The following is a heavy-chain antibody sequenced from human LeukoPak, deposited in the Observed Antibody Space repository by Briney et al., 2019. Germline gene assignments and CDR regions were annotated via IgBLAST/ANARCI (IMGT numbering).Heavy chain of an antibody. V-gene: IGHV1-69*04. CDR2: IIPILGIA. J-gene: IGHJ3*02. CDR3: ARLMGITMIVVGTDAFDI. CDR1: GGTLSSYA. D-gene: IGHD3-22*01. Sequence: SVKVSCKASGGTLSSYAISWVRQAPGQGLEWMGRIIPILGIANYAQKFQGRVTITADKSTSTAYMELSSLRSEDTAVYYCARLMGITMIVVGTDAFDIWGQGTMVTVSS.